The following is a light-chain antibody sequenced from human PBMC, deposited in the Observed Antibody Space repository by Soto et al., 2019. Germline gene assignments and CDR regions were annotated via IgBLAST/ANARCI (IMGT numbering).Light chain of an antibody. CDR2: AAS. Sequence: DIQMTQSPSSLSASVEDRVIITCRASENINSCLNWYQQKPGKAPKLLIYAASSLQSGVPSRFSGSGSETVFTLTINNLQPEDSATYYCQQSYSRLVTFGQGTKVEIK. CDR3: QQSYSRLVT. J-gene: IGKJ1*01. CDR1: ENINSC. V-gene: IGKV1-39*01.